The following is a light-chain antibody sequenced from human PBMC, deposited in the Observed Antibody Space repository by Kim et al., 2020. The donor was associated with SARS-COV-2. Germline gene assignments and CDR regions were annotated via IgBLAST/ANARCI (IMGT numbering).Light chain of an antibody. CDR1: VLAKKY. CDR2: KDS. V-gene: IGLV3-27*01. J-gene: IGLJ1*01. CDR3: YSAADNKSV. Sequence: SYELTQPSSVSVSPGQTARITCSGDVLAKKYARWFQQKPGQAPVLVIYKDSERPSGVPERFSGSSSGTTVTLTISGAQVEDEADYYCYSAADNKSVFGTGTKVTGL.